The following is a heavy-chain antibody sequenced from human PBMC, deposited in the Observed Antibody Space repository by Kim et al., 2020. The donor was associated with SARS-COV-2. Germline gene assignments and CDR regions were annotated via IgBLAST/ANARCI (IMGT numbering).Heavy chain of an antibody. J-gene: IGHJ4*02. Sequence: AKSLKGRFTVSGDNAKTSWFLQMNSLRVDDTSVYYCARIFSMGLFLFDLWGQGTQVTVSS. V-gene: IGHV3-11*03. D-gene: IGHD2-21*01. CDR3: ARIFSMGLFLFDL.